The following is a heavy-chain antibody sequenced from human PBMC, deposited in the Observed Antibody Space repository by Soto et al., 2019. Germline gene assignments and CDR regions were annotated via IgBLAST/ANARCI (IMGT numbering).Heavy chain of an antibody. J-gene: IGHJ4*02. CDR2: IRAKAYSYAT. CDR3: TRHSVDY. Sequence: EVQLVESGGGLVQPGGSLKLSCAASGFTFSDAALHWVRQASGKGLEWVGRIRAKAYSYATAYAASVKGRFTISRDDSKNTAYRQMNSLKTEDTAVYYCTRHSVDYWGQGTLVTVSS. V-gene: IGHV3-73*01. CDR1: GFTFSDAA.